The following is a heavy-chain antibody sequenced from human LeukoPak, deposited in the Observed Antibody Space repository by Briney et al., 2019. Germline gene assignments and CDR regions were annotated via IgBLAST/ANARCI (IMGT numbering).Heavy chain of an antibody. J-gene: IGHJ4*02. CDR2: ISLGGVST. D-gene: IGHD6-13*01. V-gene: IGHV3-23*01. Sequence: PGGSLRLSCAASVFPFSSFGINWVRQAPGKGLEWVSAISLGGVSTYYADSGKGRFTISRGNSKTTLYLQINSLRAEDTALYYCVKGHGSSWAIPDYWGQGTLVTVSS. CDR3: VKGHGSSWAIPDY. CDR1: VFPFSSFG.